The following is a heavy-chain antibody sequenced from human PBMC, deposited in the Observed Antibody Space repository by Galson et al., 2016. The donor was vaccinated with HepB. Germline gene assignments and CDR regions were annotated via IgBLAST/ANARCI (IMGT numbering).Heavy chain of an antibody. CDR3: ARDGGNYDFWSGSGDPYDY. V-gene: IGHV3-30*04. J-gene: IGHJ4*02. CDR1: GFIFSSYA. Sequence: SLRLSCAASGFIFSSYAMHWVRQAPGKGLEWVAVISYDGSKKYYADSVKGRFTISRDNLKTTLYLQMNSLRAEDTAMYYCARDGGNYDFWSGSGDPYDYWGQGTLVTVSS. CDR2: ISYDGSKK. D-gene: IGHD3-3*01.